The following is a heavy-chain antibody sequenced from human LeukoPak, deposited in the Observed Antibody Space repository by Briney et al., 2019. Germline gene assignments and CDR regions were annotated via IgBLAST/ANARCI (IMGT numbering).Heavy chain of an antibody. CDR3: AKDRAQLGEGWFDP. Sequence: HSGGSLLLSCAASGFTFSSYAMSSGRPPAREWLEWVSAISGSGGSTYYAAAVKGRFTIPRDNSKNTLYRQRNSVRAEDTALYYCAKDRAQLGEGWFDPGGQGTLVTVSA. J-gene: IGHJ5*02. V-gene: IGHV3-23*01. CDR1: GFTFSSYA. D-gene: IGHD6-6*01. CDR2: ISGSGGST.